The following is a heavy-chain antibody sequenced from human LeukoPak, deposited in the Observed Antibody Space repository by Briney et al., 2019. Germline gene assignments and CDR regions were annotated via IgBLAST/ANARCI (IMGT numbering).Heavy chain of an antibody. Sequence: ASVTVSCTASGYTFTSYGISWVRQAPGQGLEWMGWISDCNGNTNYAQKLQGRVTMTTDTSTSTAYMEVRSLRSDDTAVYYCARSQYYYVSRGYYYFDYWGQGTLVTVSS. V-gene: IGHV1-18*01. J-gene: IGHJ4*02. CDR1: GYTFTSYG. CDR2: ISDCNGNT. D-gene: IGHD3-22*01. CDR3: ARSQYYYVSRGYYYFDY.